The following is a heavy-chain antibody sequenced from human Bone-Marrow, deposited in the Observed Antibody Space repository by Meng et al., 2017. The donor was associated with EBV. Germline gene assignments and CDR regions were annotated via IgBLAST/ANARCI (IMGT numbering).Heavy chain of an antibody. D-gene: IGHD3-10*01. CDR1: GYTFSSFT. CDR2: IHGYSANT. Sequence: QIQLWQCGGEVQKPGASVRVSCKTSGYTFSSFTLNWVRQVPGQGFEWVGWIHGYSANTHYAQKFHGRVNMSTDTSTDTSYMELKNLRPDDTAIYYCVRFSNYVLDHWGQGTLVTVSS. V-gene: IGHV1-18*01. J-gene: IGHJ4*02. CDR3: VRFSNYVLDH.